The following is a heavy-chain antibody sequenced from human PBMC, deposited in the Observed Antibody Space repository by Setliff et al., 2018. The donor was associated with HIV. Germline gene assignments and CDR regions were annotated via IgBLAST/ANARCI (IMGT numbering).Heavy chain of an antibody. CDR3: ARVFHSLPTGLNDPFDM. CDR2: IYASGSP. CDR1: GGSMNSGGYY. V-gene: IGHV4-31*02. J-gene: IGHJ3*02. D-gene: IGHD4-17*01. Sequence: TLSLTCTVSGGSMNSGGYYWTWIRQHPGKGLEWIGYIYASGSPDYNPSLESRVTISSDTSKNQLSLKLKSVTGADTAVYYCARVFHSLPTGLNDPFDMWGQGTLVTVSS.